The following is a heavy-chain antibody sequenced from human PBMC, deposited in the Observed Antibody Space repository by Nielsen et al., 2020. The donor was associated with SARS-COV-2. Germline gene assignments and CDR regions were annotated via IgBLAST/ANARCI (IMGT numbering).Heavy chain of an antibody. V-gene: IGHV1-18*01. CDR3: ARTSEEGLKHGKHYCMDV. J-gene: IGHJ6*03. CDR2: ISGYNGDT. D-gene: IGHD1-14*01. Sequence: WVRQAPGQGLEWMGWISGYNGDTNYAQKFQGRVTMTTDTSTSTAYMELRSLRSDDTAVYYCARTSEEGLKHGKHYCMDVWGKGTTVTVSS.